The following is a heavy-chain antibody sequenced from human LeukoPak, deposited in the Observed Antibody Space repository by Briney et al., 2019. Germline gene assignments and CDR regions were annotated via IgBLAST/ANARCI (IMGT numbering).Heavy chain of an antibody. CDR1: AFTFSTYA. J-gene: IGHJ4*02. CDR2: ISYDGSKK. D-gene: IGHD3-10*01. CDR3: TRASPGSPPFDY. Sequence: PGKSLRLSCAASAFTFSTYAMRWVRQAPGKGLEWVALISYDGSKKYYADSVKGRFTISRDNSKNTLYLQMNSLRAEDTAVYYCTRASPGSPPFDYWGQGTLVTVSS. V-gene: IGHV3-30*04.